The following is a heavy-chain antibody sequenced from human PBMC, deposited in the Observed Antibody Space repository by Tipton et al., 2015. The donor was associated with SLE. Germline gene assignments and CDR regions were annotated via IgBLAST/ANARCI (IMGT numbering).Heavy chain of an antibody. J-gene: IGHJ4*02. Sequence: TLSLTCSVSGGSITNYYWSWIRQPAGKGLQWIGRIYTSGTTNYNPSLKSRVTMSVDTSKNQFSLKLSSVTAADAAIYYCAEAVPTAAGLRDYWGQGTLVTVSS. V-gene: IGHV4-4*07. CDR1: GGSITNYY. CDR2: IYTSGTT. D-gene: IGHD6-13*01. CDR3: AEAVPTAAGLRDY.